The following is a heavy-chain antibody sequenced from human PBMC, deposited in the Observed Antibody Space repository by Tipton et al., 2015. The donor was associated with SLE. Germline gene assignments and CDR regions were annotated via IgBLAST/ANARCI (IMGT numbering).Heavy chain of an antibody. CDR2: ITHSGIT. V-gene: IGHV4-34*01. J-gene: IGHJ6*02. Sequence: TLSLTCAVYGGSFSDFYWSWIRQPPGKGLGWVGQITHSGITNYNPSRESRVTMSVDTSKNQFSPRLTSLTAAGAAVYYCARQGPSPYRRRWYSRRLSTYSHGMDVWGQGTTVTVSS. CDR1: GGSFSDFY. CDR3: ARQGPSPYRRRWYSRRLSTYSHGMDV. D-gene: IGHD6-13*01.